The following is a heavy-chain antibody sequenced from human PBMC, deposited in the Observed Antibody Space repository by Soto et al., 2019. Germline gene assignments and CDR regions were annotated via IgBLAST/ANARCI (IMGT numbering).Heavy chain of an antibody. Sequence: ASVKVSCKASGYTFTSYDINWVRQATGQGLEWMGWMNPNSGNTGYAQKFQGRVTMTRNTSISTAYMELSSLRSEDTAVYYCASHTGAVAGYFDYWGQGTLVTVS. CDR3: ASHTGAVAGYFDY. V-gene: IGHV1-8*01. J-gene: IGHJ4*02. CDR2: MNPNSGNT. D-gene: IGHD6-19*01. CDR1: GYTFTSYD.